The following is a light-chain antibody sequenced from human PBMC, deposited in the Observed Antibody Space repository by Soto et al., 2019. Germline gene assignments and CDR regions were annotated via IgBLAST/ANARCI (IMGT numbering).Light chain of an antibody. Sequence: QSVLTQPPSVSAAPGQRVSISCSGSSSSIGTHYVAWYQQVPGTPPKLLIYDNNKRPSGTPDRFSGSKSGTSATLGITGLQTGDEDDYYCGTWDTGLVWVFGGGTKLTVL. V-gene: IGLV1-51*01. CDR1: SSSIGTHY. J-gene: IGLJ3*02. CDR3: GTWDTGLVWV. CDR2: DNN.